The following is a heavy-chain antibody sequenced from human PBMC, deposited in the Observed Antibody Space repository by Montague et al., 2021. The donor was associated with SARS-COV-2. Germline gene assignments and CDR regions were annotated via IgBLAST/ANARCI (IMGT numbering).Heavy chain of an antibody. D-gene: IGHD6-13*01. V-gene: IGHV3-30*04. Sequence: SLRLSCAASGFTFSSYAMHWVRQAPDKGLEWVAVISYDGTNEYYADSVKGRFTISRDNSKNTLYLQMNGLRAEDTAVYYCAREGITAAGKDFDYWGQGTLVTVSS. CDR3: AREGITAAGKDFDY. CDR1: GFTFSSYA. CDR2: ISYDGTNE. J-gene: IGHJ4*02.